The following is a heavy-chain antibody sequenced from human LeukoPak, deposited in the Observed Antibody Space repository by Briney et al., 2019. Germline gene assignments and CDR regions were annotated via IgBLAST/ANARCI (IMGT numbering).Heavy chain of an antibody. V-gene: IGHV3-23*01. J-gene: IGHJ4*02. CDR1: GFTFSSYA. CDR3: AKVALGYYYGSGSYSDY. D-gene: IGHD3-10*01. CDR2: ISGSGGST. Sequence: GGSLRLSCAASGFTFSSYAMSWVRQAPGKGPEWVSAISGSGGSTYYADSVKGRFTISRDNSKNTLYLQMNSLRAGDTAVYYCAKVALGYYYGSGSYSDYWGQGTLVTVSS.